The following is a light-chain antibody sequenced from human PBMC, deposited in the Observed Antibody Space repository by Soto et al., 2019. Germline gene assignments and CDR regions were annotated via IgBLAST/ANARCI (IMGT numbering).Light chain of an antibody. CDR1: QGIRHY. Sequence: DIQFTQSPSFLSSSVLARFTITCRASQGIRHYLAWYQQKPGKAPSLLMYGASTLQSGVPSRFSGSGSGTEFTLTISSLQPEDVATYFCQQVYGHPPAFGPGTRLEI. CDR3: QQVYGHPPA. CDR2: GAS. J-gene: IGKJ5*01. V-gene: IGKV1-9*01.